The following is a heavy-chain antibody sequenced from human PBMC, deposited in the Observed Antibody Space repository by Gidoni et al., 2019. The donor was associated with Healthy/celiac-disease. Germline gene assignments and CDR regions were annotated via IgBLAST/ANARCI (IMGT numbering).Heavy chain of an antibody. V-gene: IGHV3-11*01. Sequence: VSYISSSGSTIYYADSVKGRFTISRDNAKNSLYLQMNSLRAEDTAVYYCARDGGVIAAAKWGQGTLVTVSS. D-gene: IGHD6-13*01. J-gene: IGHJ4*02. CDR3: ARDGGVIAAAK. CDR2: ISSSGSTI.